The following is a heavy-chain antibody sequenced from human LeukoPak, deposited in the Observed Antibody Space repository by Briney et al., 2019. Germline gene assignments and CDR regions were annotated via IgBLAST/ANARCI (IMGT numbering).Heavy chain of an antibody. V-gene: IGHV3-23*01. CDR2: ISGSGVSA. J-gene: IGHJ5*02. D-gene: IGHD2-15*01. CDR1: GFTFSSYA. Sequence: PGGSLRLSCAASGFTFSSYAMSWDRQAPGKGLEWVSTISGSGVSAYYAESVKGRFTISRDNSKNTLYLQMNSLRAEDTALYYCAKDRAVAAIPYNWFDPWGQGTPVTVSS. CDR3: AKDRAVAAIPYNWFDP.